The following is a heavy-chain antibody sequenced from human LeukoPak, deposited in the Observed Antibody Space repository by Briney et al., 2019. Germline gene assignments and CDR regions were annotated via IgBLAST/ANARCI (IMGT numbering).Heavy chain of an antibody. CDR3: ARVGYSYGYSFDY. V-gene: IGHV7-4-1*02. Sequence: GASVKVSCKASGYTFTSYGISWVRQAPGQGLGWMGWINTNTGNPTYAQGFTGRFVFSLDTSVSTAYLQISGLKAGDTAVYYCARVGYSYGYSFDYWGQGTLVTVSS. CDR2: INTNTGNP. J-gene: IGHJ4*02. D-gene: IGHD5-18*01. CDR1: GYTFTSYG.